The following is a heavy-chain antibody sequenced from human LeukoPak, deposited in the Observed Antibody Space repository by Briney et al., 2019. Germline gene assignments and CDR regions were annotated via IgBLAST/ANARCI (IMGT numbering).Heavy chain of an antibody. CDR1: GYTFTDNF. CDR3: ARILTFGGVIFPAFDI. V-gene: IGHV1-2*02. Sequence: ASVKVSCKASGYTFTDNFIHWVRQAPGQGLEWMGWINPNTGGTNYAQMFQGRVTMTRDTSISTAYMELSRLRSDDTAVYCCARILTFGGVIFPAFDIWGQGTMVTVSS. D-gene: IGHD3-16*01. J-gene: IGHJ3*02. CDR2: INPNTGGT.